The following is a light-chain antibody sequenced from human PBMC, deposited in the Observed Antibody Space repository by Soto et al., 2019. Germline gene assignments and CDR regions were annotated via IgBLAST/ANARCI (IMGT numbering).Light chain of an antibody. J-gene: IGKJ4*01. Sequence: EIVLTQSPGTLSLSPGERATLSCRASQSVSSSYLAWYQQKPGQAPRQVIYGASSRATGIPDRFSGSGSGTHFTLTIPRLEPEDFAVYYCQHYRTSFGGGTRVEIK. CDR2: GAS. CDR1: QSVSSSY. V-gene: IGKV3-20*01. CDR3: QHYRTS.